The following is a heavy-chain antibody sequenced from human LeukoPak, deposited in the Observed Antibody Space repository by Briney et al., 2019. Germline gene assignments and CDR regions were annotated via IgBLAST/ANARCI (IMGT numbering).Heavy chain of an antibody. CDR2: IYYSGST. V-gene: IGHV4-30-4*01. CDR3: AREGTMVRGVLDY. J-gene: IGHJ4*02. Sequence: PSETLSPTCTVSGGSISSGDYYWSWIRQPPGKGLEWIGYIYYSGSTYYNPSLKSRVTISVDTSKNQFSLKLSSVTAADTAVYYCAREGTMVRGVLDYWGQGTLVTVSS. CDR1: GGSISSGDYY. D-gene: IGHD3-10*01.